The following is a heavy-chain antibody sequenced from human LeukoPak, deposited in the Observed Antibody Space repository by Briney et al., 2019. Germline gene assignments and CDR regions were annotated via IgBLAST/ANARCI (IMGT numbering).Heavy chain of an antibody. D-gene: IGHD2-21*02. V-gene: IGHV4-30-2*02. CDR1: GDSISSGGYY. Sequence: SETLSLTCTVSGDSISSGGYYWSWIRQPPGEGLEWIGYIDHSGSTYHNPSLKSRVTISVDTSKNQFSLKLSSVTAADTAVYYCARSIVVVTANPDYWGQGTLVTVSS. CDR2: IDHSGST. J-gene: IGHJ4*02. CDR3: ARSIVVVTANPDY.